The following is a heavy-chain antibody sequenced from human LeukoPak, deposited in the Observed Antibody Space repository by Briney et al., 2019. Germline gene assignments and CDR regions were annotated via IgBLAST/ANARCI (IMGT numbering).Heavy chain of an antibody. V-gene: IGHV3-33*01. CDR2: IWYDGGNI. CDR3: ARSLPAR. CDR1: GFTLKTYG. J-gene: IGHJ4*02. Sequence: GGSLRLSCVASGFTLKTYGMHWVRQVPGKGLEWVAVIWYDGGNIYYADSVKGRFIISRDNSKNTLYLQMNSLRAEDTAVYYCARSLPARWGQGTLVTVSS.